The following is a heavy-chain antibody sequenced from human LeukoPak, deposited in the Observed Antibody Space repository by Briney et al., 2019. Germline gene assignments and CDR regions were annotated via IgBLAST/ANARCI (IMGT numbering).Heavy chain of an antibody. CDR3: AREERYSSSWQHFDY. CDR2: INPSGGST. Sequence: ASVKVSCKASGYTFTSYYMHWVRQAPGQGLEWIGIINPSGGSTSYAQKFQGRVTMTRDMSTSTVYMELSSLRSEDTAVYYCAREERYSSSWQHFDYWGQGTLVTVSS. J-gene: IGHJ4*02. V-gene: IGHV1-46*01. CDR1: GYTFTSYY. D-gene: IGHD6-13*01.